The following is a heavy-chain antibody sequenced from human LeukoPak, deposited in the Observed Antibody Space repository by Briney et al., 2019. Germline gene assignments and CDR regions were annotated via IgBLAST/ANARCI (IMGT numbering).Heavy chain of an antibody. CDR1: GFIFSSYR. CDR2: MSSRSSYI. V-gene: IGHV3-21*01. CDR3: AKAPYGSGSYLFDN. J-gene: IGHJ4*02. Sequence: GGSLSLSCAASGFIFSSYRVGWVRHAPGEGREWVSSMSSRSSYIYYGDSGTGRSTLYRDNPKNSLSLQTNSLRAEDTAAYYCAKAPYGSGSYLFDNWGQGTLVTVSS. D-gene: IGHD3-10*01.